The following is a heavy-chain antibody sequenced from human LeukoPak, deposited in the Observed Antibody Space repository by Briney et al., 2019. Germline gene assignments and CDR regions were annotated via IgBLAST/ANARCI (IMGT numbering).Heavy chain of an antibody. Sequence: SVKVSCKASGGTFSSYAISWVRQAPGQGLEWMGGIIPIFGTANYAQKCQGRVTITTDESTSTAYMELSSLRSEDTAVYYCATGVTYYYGSGSGLVMGHGYYFDYWGQGTLVTVSS. J-gene: IGHJ4*02. D-gene: IGHD3-10*01. CDR1: GGTFSSYA. CDR2: IIPIFGTA. CDR3: ATGVTYYYGSGSGLVMGHGYYFDY. V-gene: IGHV1-69*05.